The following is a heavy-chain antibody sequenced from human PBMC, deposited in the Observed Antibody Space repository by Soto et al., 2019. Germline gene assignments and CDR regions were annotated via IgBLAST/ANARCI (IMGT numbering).Heavy chain of an antibody. Sequence: GASVKVSCKASGYTFTSYGISWVRQAPGQGLEWMGWISAYNGNTNYAQKLQGRVTMTTDTSTSTAYMELRSLRSDDTAVYYCARDSRGYSGYDISFDYWGQGTLVTVSS. CDR2: ISAYNGNT. J-gene: IGHJ4*02. V-gene: IGHV1-18*01. CDR1: GYTFTSYG. D-gene: IGHD5-12*01. CDR3: ARDSRGYSGYDISFDY.